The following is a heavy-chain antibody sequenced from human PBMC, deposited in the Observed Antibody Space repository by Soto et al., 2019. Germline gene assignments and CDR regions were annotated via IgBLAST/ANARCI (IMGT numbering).Heavy chain of an antibody. J-gene: IGHJ4*02. CDR1: GFTFSSYS. D-gene: IGHD3-16*01. V-gene: IGHV3-48*01. Sequence: GGSLRLSCAASGFTFSSYSMNWVRQAPGKGLEWVSYISSSSSTIYYADSVKGRFTISRDNSKNTLYLQMNSLRAEDTAVYYCAPSRTSYFDYWGQGTLVTVSS. CDR3: APSRTSYFDY. CDR2: ISSSSSTI.